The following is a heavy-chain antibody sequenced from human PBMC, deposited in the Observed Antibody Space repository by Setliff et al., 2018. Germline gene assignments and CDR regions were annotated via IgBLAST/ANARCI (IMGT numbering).Heavy chain of an antibody. Sequence: SETLSLTCNVSGGSMRSHYWNWIRQPPGKGPEWIGYVYSNGTTTYNPLLKSRATMTVDTSRKNFSLRLTSVTAADTAVYYCARGGSTIASRPDLVYFDSWGRGALVTVSS. D-gene: IGHD6-6*01. V-gene: IGHV4-4*08. J-gene: IGHJ4*02. CDR2: VYSNGTT. CDR3: ARGGSTIASRPDLVYFDS. CDR1: GGSMRSHY.